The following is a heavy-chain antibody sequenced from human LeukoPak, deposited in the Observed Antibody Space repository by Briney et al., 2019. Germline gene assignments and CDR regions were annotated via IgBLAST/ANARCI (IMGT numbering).Heavy chain of an antibody. CDR1: GFTFSSYW. CDR2: ISGSGGST. Sequence: PGGSLRLSCAASGFTFSSYWMSWVRQAPGKGLEWVSAISGSGGSTYYADSVKGRFTISRDNSKNTLYLQMNSLRAEDTAVYYCAKDQLVVVPAYHYYYYMDVWGKGTTVTISS. V-gene: IGHV3-23*01. CDR3: AKDQLVVVPAYHYYYYMDV. D-gene: IGHD2-2*01. J-gene: IGHJ6*03.